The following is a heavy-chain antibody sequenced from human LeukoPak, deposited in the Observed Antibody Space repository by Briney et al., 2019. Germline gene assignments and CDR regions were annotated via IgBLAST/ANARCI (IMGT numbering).Heavy chain of an antibody. J-gene: IGHJ4*02. V-gene: IGHV3-30*18. CDR1: GFTFSSYG. CDR3: AKAHGVVAGTFDY. CDR2: ISYDESNK. Sequence: PGRSLRLSCAASGFTFSSYGMHWVRQAPGKGLEWVAVISYDESNKYYADSVKGRFTISRDNSKNTLYLQMNSLRAEDTAVYYCAKAHGVVAGTFDYWGQGTLVTVSS. D-gene: IGHD2-15*01.